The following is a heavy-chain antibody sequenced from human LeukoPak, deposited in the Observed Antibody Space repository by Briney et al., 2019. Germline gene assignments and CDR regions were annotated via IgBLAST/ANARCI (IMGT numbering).Heavy chain of an antibody. V-gene: IGHV1-18*01. CDR1: GYTFTNYG. D-gene: IGHD6-13*01. CDR3: ARASSRQQLAHY. CDR2: ISAYNGNT. J-gene: IGHJ4*02. Sequence: GASVKVSCKASGYTFTNYGISWVRQAPGQGLEWMGWISAYNGNTNYAQKLQGRVTMTTDTSTSTAYMELRSLKSDDTAVYYCARASSRQQLAHYWGQGTLVTVSS.